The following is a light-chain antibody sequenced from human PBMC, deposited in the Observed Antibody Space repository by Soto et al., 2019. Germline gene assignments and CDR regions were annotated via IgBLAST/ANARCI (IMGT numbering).Light chain of an antibody. V-gene: IGLV1-40*01. CDR2: ANN. Sequence: QSVLPQPPSVSGAPGPRVTISCAGSGSSIGAGYDVHWYQQLPGTAPKLLIYANNTRPSGVPDRFSGSKSGTSASLAITGLQAEDEADYYCQSYDNSLSGVVFGGGTKLTVL. CDR1: GSSIGAGYD. CDR3: QSYDNSLSGVV. J-gene: IGLJ2*01.